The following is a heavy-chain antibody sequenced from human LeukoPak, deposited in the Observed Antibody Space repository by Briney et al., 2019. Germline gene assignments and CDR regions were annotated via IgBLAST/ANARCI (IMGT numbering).Heavy chain of an antibody. J-gene: IGHJ6*02. CDR3: ASVWYGDQNENYYYYYGMDV. Sequence: GASVKVSCKASGYTFTSYDINWVRQATGQGLEWMGWMNPNSGNTGYAQKFQGRVTMTRNTSISTAYMELSSLRSEDTALYYCASVWYGDQNENYYYYYGMDVWGQGTTVTVSS. CDR2: MNPNSGNT. CDR1: GYTFTSYD. D-gene: IGHD4-17*01. V-gene: IGHV1-8*01.